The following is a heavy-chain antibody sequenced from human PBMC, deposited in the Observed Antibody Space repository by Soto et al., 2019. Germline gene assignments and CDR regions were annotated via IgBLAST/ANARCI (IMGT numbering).Heavy chain of an antibody. D-gene: IGHD6-6*01. CDR2: IIPIFGTA. Sequence: QVQLVQSGAEVKKPGSSVKVSCKASGGTFSSYAISWVRQAPGQGLEWMGGIIPIFGTANYAQKFQGRVTITADESTSTAYMELSSLRSEDTAVYYCARPGVAARHPFSGDAFDIWGQGTMVTVSS. J-gene: IGHJ3*02. CDR3: ARPGVAARHPFSGDAFDI. V-gene: IGHV1-69*01. CDR1: GGTFSSYA.